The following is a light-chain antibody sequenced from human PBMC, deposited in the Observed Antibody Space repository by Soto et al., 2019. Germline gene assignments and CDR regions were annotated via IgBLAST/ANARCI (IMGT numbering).Light chain of an antibody. CDR2: DVS. V-gene: IGLV2-14*01. CDR3: SSYTSSSPLYV. Sequence: QSALTQPASVSGSPGQSITISCTGTSSDVGGYNYVSWYQQHPGKAPKLMIYDVSNRPSGVSNRFSGSKSGKTASMTISGGQAEDESDYYCSSYTSSSPLYVFGTGTKLTVL. J-gene: IGLJ1*01. CDR1: SSDVGGYNY.